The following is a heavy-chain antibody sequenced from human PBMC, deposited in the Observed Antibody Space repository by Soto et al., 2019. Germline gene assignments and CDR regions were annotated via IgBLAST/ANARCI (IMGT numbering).Heavy chain of an antibody. Sequence: PGGSLRLSCAASGFTFSSYAMSWVRQAPGKGLEWVSAISGSGGSTYYADSVKGRFTISRDNSKNTLYLQMNSLRAEDTAVYYCAKEEDYYGSGSYYPPGYWGQGTLVTVS. D-gene: IGHD3-10*01. CDR1: GFTFSSYA. CDR2: ISGSGGST. CDR3: AKEEDYYGSGSYYPPGY. J-gene: IGHJ4*02. V-gene: IGHV3-23*01.